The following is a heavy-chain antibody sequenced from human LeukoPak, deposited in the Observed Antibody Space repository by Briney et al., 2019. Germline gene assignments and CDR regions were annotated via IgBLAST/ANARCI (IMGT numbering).Heavy chain of an antibody. Sequence: SETLSLTCTVSGYSIRSGYYWGWIRQPPGKGLEWIASIYHSGSTYYNPSLKSRVTISVDTSKNQFSLKLTSVTAADTAVYYCARASHDYGDYSHFDYWGQGTLVTVSS. CDR3: ARASHDYGDYSHFDY. J-gene: IGHJ4*02. V-gene: IGHV4-38-2*02. CDR1: GYSIRSGYY. D-gene: IGHD4-17*01. CDR2: IYHSGST.